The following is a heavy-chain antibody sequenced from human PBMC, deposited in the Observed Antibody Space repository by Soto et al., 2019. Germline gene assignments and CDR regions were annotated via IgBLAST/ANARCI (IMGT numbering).Heavy chain of an antibody. CDR1: GYTLTELS. CDR2: FDPEDGET. V-gene: IGHV1-24*01. Sequence: ASVKVSCKVSGYTLTELSMHWVRQAPGKGLEWMGGFDPEDGETIYAQKFQGRVTMTEDTSTDTAYMELSSLRSEDTAVYYCATEERRGTTIWFDPWGQGTLVTVSS. D-gene: IGHD1-7*01. CDR3: ATEERRGTTIWFDP. J-gene: IGHJ5*02.